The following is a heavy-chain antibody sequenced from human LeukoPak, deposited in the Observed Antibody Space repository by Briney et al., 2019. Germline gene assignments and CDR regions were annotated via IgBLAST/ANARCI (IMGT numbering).Heavy chain of an antibody. J-gene: IGHJ4*02. D-gene: IGHD2-2*01. V-gene: IGHV3-48*01. CDR2: ISSTSGTI. CDR3: ARGLVVPAAIHSPDY. Sequence: PGGSLRLSCAASGFTFSSYSMNWVRQAPGKGLEWLSYISSTSGTIYYADSVKGRFTISRDNVKNSLYLQMNSLRAEDTAVYYCARGLVVPAAIHSPDYWGQGTLVTVSS. CDR1: GFTFSSYS.